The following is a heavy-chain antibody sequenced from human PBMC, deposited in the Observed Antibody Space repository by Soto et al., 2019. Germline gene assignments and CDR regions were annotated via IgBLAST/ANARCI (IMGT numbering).Heavy chain of an antibody. CDR1: GGTFSSYA. CDR3: ATRYVTISSSRDYFDY. D-gene: IGHD3-3*01. J-gene: IGHJ4*02. CDR2: IIPIFGTA. Sequence: GASVKISCKASGGTFSSYAISWVRRAPGQGLEWMGGIIPIFGTANYAQKFQGRVTITADESTSTAYMELSSLRSEDTAVYYCATRYVTISSSRDYFDYWGQGTLFTVSS. V-gene: IGHV1-69*13.